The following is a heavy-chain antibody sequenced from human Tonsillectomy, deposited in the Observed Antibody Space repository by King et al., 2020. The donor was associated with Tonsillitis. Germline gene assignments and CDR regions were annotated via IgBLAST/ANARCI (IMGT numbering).Heavy chain of an antibody. D-gene: IGHD6-13*01. Sequence: VQLVESGGGVVQPGRSLRLSCAASGFTFSSYGMHWVRQAPGKGLEWVAVISYDGSNKYYADSVKGRFTISRDNSKNTLYLQMNSLRAEDTAVYYCASPPVGSSSWYYFDYWGQGTLVTVSS. CDR3: ASPPVGSSSWYYFDY. V-gene: IGHV3-33*05. CDR2: ISYDGSNK. CDR1: GFTFSSYG. J-gene: IGHJ4*02.